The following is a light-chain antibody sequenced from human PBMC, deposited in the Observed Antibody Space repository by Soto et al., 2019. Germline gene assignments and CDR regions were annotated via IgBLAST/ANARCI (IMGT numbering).Light chain of an antibody. CDR3: SSYATSNTHI. CDR1: TSDIGGYNY. V-gene: IGLV2-14*03. J-gene: IGLJ2*01. CDR2: DVT. Sequence: QSALTQPASVSGSPGQSITVSCIGTTSDIGGYNYVSWYQQHPGKAPKLMIYDVTNRPSGVSNRFSGSKSGNTASLTISGLQADDEAYYYCSSYATSNTHIFGGGTKLTVL.